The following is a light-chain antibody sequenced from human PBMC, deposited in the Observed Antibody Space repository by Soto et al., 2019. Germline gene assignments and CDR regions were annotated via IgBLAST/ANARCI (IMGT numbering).Light chain of an antibody. Sequence: QSALTQPPSVSGAPGQRVTISCTGSSSNIGAGYDVHWYQQLPGTAPKLLIYGNSNRPSGVPDRFSGSKSGTPASLAITGLQAEDEADYYRQSYDSSLSGSVFGTGTKVTVL. CDR1: SSNIGAGYD. CDR2: GNS. V-gene: IGLV1-40*01. J-gene: IGLJ1*01. CDR3: QSYDSSLSGSV.